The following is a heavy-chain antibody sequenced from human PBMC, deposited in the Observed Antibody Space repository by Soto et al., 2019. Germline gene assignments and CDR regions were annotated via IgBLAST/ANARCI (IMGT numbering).Heavy chain of an antibody. V-gene: IGHV5-51*01. D-gene: IGHD5-12*01. J-gene: IGHJ4*02. CDR1: GYNFPKYW. Sequence: PGASRKISCKASGYNFPKYWIGWVRQMPGKGLEWMGIIYCGDSEAKYSPSFEGQVTISADQSNNVGYLQWSSLKASDTAIYYCARREYSGYEFFDLWGQGTLVTVSS. CDR2: IYCGDSEA. CDR3: ARREYSGYEFFDL.